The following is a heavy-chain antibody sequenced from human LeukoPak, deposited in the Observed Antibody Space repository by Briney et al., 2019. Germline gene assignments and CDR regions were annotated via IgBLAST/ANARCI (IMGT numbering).Heavy chain of an antibody. CDR2: IYYSGST. J-gene: IGHJ4*02. V-gene: IGHV4-59*01. CDR3: ARVKWLAPVYYFDY. CDR1: GGSISSYY. Sequence: SETLSLTCTVSGGSISSYYWSWIRQPPGKGLEWIGYIYYSGSTNYNPSLKSRVTISVDTSKNQFSLKLSSVTAADTAMYYCARVKWLAPVYYFDYWGQGTLVTVSS. D-gene: IGHD6-19*01.